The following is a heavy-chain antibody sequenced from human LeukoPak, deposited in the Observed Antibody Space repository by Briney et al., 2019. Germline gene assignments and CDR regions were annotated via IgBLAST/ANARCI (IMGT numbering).Heavy chain of an antibody. CDR3: ARQKTVVTAMGGGYYYGLDV. J-gene: IGHJ6*02. CDR1: GGSISSYY. D-gene: IGHD2-21*02. CDR2: IYTSGST. V-gene: IGHV4-4*07. Sequence: SETLSLTCTVSGGSISSYYWSWIRQPAGKGLEWIGRIYTSGSTNYNPSLKSRVTMSVDTSKNQFSLKLSSVTAADTAVYYCARQKTVVTAMGGGYYYGLDVWGLGTTVTVSS.